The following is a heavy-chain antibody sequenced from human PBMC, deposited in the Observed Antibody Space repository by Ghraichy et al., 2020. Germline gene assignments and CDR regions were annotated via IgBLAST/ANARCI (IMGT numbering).Heavy chain of an antibody. CDR2: GYYNGFT. CDR1: GGSVTPNY. D-gene: IGHD3-3*01. CDR3: ASGDFHFDY. J-gene: IGHJ4*02. V-gene: IGHV4-59*02. Sequence: SETLSLTCTVSGGSVTPNYWSWLRLPQRRTLELIGHGYYNGFTDYNPSLKSRVTISIDTSTYKFSLNLSSVTAADSAMYFCASGDFHFDYWGQGGLVTVSS.